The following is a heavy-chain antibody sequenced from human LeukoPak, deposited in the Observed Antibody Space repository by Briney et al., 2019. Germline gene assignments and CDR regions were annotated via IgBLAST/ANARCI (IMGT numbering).Heavy chain of an antibody. CDR1: GFTFSTYW. D-gene: IGHD6-25*01. V-gene: IGHV3-74*01. Sequence: GGSLRLSCAASGFTFSTYWMHWVRQAPGKGLVWVSGIRSDGSSTIYADSVKGRFTISRDNARNTLYLQVNSLRAEDTAVYFCARDSSGWGFDYWGQGSLVTVSS. J-gene: IGHJ4*02. CDR3: ARDSSGWGFDY. CDR2: IRSDGSST.